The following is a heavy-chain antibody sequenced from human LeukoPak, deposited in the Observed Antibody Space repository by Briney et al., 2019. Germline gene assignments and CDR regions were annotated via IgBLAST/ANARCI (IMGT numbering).Heavy chain of an antibody. CDR1: GGSISSYY. Sequence: SETLSLTCTVSGGSISSYYWSWIRQPPGKGLEWIGYIYYSGSTNYNPSLKSRVTISVDTSKNQFSLKLSSVTAADTAVYYCASSVRSTSYVYWGQGTLVTVSS. CDR2: IYYSGST. D-gene: IGHD3-16*01. CDR3: ASSVRSTSYVY. J-gene: IGHJ4*02. V-gene: IGHV4-59*01.